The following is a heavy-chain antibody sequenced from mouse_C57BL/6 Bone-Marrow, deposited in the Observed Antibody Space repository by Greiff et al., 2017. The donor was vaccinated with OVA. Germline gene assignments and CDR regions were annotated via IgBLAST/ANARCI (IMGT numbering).Heavy chain of an antibody. V-gene: IGHV5-16*01. J-gene: IGHJ2*01. CDR2: INYDGSST. D-gene: IGHD2-5*01. CDR3: AKYYSNYGYFDY. CDR1: GFTFSDYY. Sequence: EVHLVESEGGLVQPGSSMKLSCTASGFTFSDYYMAWVRQVPEKGLEWVANINYDGSSTYYLDSLKSRFIISRDNAKNILYLQMSSLKSEDTATYYCAKYYSNYGYFDYWGQGTTLTVSS.